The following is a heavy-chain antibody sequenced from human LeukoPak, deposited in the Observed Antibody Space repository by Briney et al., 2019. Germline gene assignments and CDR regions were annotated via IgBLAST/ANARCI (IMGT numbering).Heavy chain of an antibody. CDR3: ARGRGYYYGSWSTYYYYYVDV. D-gene: IGHD3-10*01. CDR2: INHSGST. J-gene: IGHJ6*03. CDR1: GGSFSSYY. V-gene: IGHV4-34*01. Sequence: SESLSLTCAVYGGSFSSYYWRWIRQPPGKGLEWIGEINHSGSTNYNPYLKSRVTITVDTSQNQSSLKLSSVTAAGTAVYYCARGRGYYYGSWSTYYYYYVDVWGKGTTCTASS.